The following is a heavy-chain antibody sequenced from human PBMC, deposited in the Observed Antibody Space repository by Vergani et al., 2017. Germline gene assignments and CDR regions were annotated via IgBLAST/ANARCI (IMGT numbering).Heavy chain of an antibody. CDR1: GFTFTSYA. D-gene: IGHD5-18*01. J-gene: IGHJ4*02. CDR3: ARVARYSYGSYYFDY. Sequence: VQLVESGGGLVKPGGSLRLSCAASGFTFTSYAMNWVRQAPGQGLEWMGWINTNTGNPTYAQGFTGRFVFSLDTSVSTAYLQISSLKAEDTAVYYCARVARYSYGSYYFDYWGQGTLVTVSS. V-gene: IGHV7-4-1*02. CDR2: INTNTGNP.